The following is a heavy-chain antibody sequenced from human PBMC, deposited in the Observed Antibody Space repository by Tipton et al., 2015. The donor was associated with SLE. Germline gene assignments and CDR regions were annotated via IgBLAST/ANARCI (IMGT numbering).Heavy chain of an antibody. J-gene: IGHJ2*01. D-gene: IGHD4-17*01. V-gene: IGHV3-30*18. Sequence: SLRLSCAASGFTFSSYGMHWVRQAPGKGLEWVAVIWYDGSNRYYVDSGKGRFTISRDNSKNTLYLQMNSLRAEDTSVYYCTKDDHYGANAPRYLDLWGRGPLVTVSS. CDR1: GFTFSSYG. CDR3: TKDDHYGANAPRYLDL. CDR2: IWYDGSNR.